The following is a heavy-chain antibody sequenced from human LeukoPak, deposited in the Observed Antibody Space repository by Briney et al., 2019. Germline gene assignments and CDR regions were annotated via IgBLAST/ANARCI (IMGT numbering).Heavy chain of an antibody. D-gene: IGHD3-10*01. Sequence: GGSLRLSCAASGLTFSNYVMSWARQAPGKGLEWVSTINNGGGRTYYADSVKGRLTIYRHNSKNTLYLQMNSLRAEDTAVYYCARGIIYLDYWGQGTLVTVSS. V-gene: IGHV3-23*01. CDR2: INNGGGRT. CDR3: ARGIIYLDY. J-gene: IGHJ4*02. CDR1: GLTFSNYV.